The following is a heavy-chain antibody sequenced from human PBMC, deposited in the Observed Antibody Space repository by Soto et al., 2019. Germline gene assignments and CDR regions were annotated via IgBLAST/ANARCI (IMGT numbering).Heavy chain of an antibody. V-gene: IGHV3-23*01. D-gene: IGHD3-10*01. CDR1: GFTFSSYA. CDR3: AFNSGSGSYYFDY. J-gene: IGHJ4*02. CDR2: ISGGGETT. Sequence: GGSLRLSCAASGFTFSSYAMWWVRQAPGKGLECVSAISGGGETTYYADSVKGRFTISRDNSKNTLYLQMNSLRAEDTAVYYCAFNSGSGSYYFDYWGQGTLVTVPS.